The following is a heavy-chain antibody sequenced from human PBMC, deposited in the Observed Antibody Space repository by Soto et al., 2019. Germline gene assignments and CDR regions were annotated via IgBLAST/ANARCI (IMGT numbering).Heavy chain of an antibody. Sequence: QVQLVQSGAEVKKPGASVKVSCKASGYTFTSYAMHWVRQAPGQRLEWMGWINAGNGNTKYSQKFQGRVTITRDTSASKAYMELGSLRSEDTAVYYCARGDIVVVPAAPPLIVYWGQGTLVTVSS. CDR1: GYTFTSYA. CDR3: ARGDIVVVPAAPPLIVY. V-gene: IGHV1-3*01. CDR2: INAGNGNT. D-gene: IGHD2-2*01. J-gene: IGHJ4*02.